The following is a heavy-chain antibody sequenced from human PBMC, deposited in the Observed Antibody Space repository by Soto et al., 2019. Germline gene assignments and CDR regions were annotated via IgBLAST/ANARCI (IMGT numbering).Heavy chain of an antibody. CDR2: ITKGVETT. J-gene: IGHJ4*02. CDR1: GFIFINNH. V-gene: IGHV3-11*01. D-gene: IGHD5-12*01. Sequence: QVQLVESGGGLVEPGGSLRLSCAASGFIFINNHWGGSPQAPGKGLEWVSYITKGVETTHHADSVKGRFTISRDNAKKVLFLQMNSLRAEDTAVYYCARDPQRRDGYNFDSWGRGTLVTVSS. CDR3: ARDPQRRDGYNFDS.